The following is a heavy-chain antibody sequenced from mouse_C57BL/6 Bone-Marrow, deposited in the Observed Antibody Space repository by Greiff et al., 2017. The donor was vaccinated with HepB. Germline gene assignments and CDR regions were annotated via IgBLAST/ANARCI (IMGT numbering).Heavy chain of an antibody. J-gene: IGHJ2*01. D-gene: IGHD1-1*01. CDR2: INPNNGGT. CDR3: ASPHYYGSRVFDY. CDR1: GYTFTDYY. Sequence: DVQLQQSGPELVKPGASVKISCKASGYTFTDYYMNWVKQSHGKSLEWIGDINPNNGGTSYNQKFKGKATLTVDKSSSTAYMELRSLTSEDSAVYYCASPHYYGSRVFDYWGQGTTLTVSS. V-gene: IGHV1-26*01.